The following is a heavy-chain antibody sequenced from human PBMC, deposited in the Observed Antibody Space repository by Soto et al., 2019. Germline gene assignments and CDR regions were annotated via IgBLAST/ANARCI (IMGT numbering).Heavy chain of an antibody. D-gene: IGHD3-10*02. CDR2: IFYSGTT. J-gene: IGHJ4*02. Sequence: NPSETLSLTXIVSGGSISSDYWSWLRQPPGKGLEWLGYIFYSGTTSQNPPLRSRITISGDTSRNQFCLNLRSVTAADSGVYHCAKLVRDDVRRSDLDHWGQGTLVTVSS. CDR1: GGSISSDY. CDR3: AKLVRDDVRRSDLDH. V-gene: IGHV4-59*04.